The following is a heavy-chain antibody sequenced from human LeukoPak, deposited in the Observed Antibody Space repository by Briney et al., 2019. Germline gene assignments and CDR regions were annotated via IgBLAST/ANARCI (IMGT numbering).Heavy chain of an antibody. J-gene: IGHJ4*02. CDR1: GFTFNSYG. CDR2: ISDSGGTT. CDR3: AKLSEPD. Sequence: PGGSLRLSWAASGFTFNSYGMNWVRQAPGKGLEWVSGISDSGGTTYYADSVKGRFTISRDNSKNTLYLQMNSLRAEDTAVYYCAKLSEPDWGQGTLVTVSS. V-gene: IGHV3-23*01.